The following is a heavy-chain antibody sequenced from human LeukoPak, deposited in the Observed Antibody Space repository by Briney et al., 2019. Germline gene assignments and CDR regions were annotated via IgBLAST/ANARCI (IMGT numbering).Heavy chain of an antibody. CDR2: VSDSNGGTT. CDR1: GFTFSSYT. Sequence: PGGSLRLSCAASGFTFSSYTMSWVRQAPGKGLEWVSVVSDSNGGTTYYADSVKGRFTISRDNAKNSLYLQMNSLRAEDTAVYYCARGSTGNTYFDYWGQGTVVTVSS. D-gene: IGHD1-7*01. V-gene: IGHV3-23*01. J-gene: IGHJ4*02. CDR3: ARGSTGNTYFDY.